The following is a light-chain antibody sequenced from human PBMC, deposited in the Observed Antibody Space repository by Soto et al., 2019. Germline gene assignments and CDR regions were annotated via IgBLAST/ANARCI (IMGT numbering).Light chain of an antibody. CDR1: QSVSTN. Sequence: EIVMTQSPATLSVSPGERATLSCRASQSVSTNLAWYQQKPGQAPRLLMYGASTRSTGIPARFSGSGSGTESTLTTSSLLPEDFVVYDCQPYHHWLPYTFGQGTRLEIK. J-gene: IGKJ2*01. CDR2: GAS. CDR3: QPYHHWLPYT. V-gene: IGKV3-15*01.